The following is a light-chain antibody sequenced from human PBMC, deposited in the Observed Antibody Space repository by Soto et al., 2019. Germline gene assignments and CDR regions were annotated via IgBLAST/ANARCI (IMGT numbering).Light chain of an antibody. J-gene: IGKJ5*01. CDR2: GAS. V-gene: IGKV3-20*01. Sequence: EIVLTQSPGTLSLSPGERATLSCRASQSVSSTYLAWYQQKPGQAPRLLIYGASSRATGIPDRFSGSGSGTDFTLTISRLEPEDFAVYYYQQYDSSLTFGQGTRLEIK. CDR1: QSVSSTY. CDR3: QQYDSSLT.